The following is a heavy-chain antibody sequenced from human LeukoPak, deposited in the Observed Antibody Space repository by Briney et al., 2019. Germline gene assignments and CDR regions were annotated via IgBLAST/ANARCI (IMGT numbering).Heavy chain of an antibody. CDR1: GFTFSTYE. CDR3: AKGGFQGDCSFDTCYGDY. V-gene: IGHV3-48*03. D-gene: IGHD2-15*01. J-gene: IGHJ4*02. Sequence: RSGGSLRLSCVGSGFTFSTYEMNWVRQAPGKGLEWLSFISRGGFEIHYAASVEGRFTISRDNAKNTLYLQMTSLRDEDTAVYYCAKGGFQGDCSFDTCYGDYWGQGTLVTVSS. CDR2: ISRGGFEI.